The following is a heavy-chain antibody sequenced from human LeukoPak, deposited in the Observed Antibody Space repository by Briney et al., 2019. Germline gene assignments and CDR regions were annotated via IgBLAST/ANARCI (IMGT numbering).Heavy chain of an antibody. CDR2: ISYDGSNK. CDR1: GFTFSSYA. Sequence: PGGSLRLSCAASGFTFSSYAMHWVRQAPGKGLEWVAVISYDGSNKYYADSVKGRFTISRDNSKNTLYLQMNSLRAEDTAVYYCARSGRGSLYYFDYWGQGTLVTVSS. D-gene: IGHD6-13*01. V-gene: IGHV3-30-3*01. J-gene: IGHJ4*02. CDR3: ARSGRGSLYYFDY.